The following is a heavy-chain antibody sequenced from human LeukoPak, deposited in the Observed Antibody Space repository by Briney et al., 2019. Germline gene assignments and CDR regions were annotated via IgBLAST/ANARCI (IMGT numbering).Heavy chain of an antibody. J-gene: IGHJ4*02. CDR1: GFTFNNYA. CDR2: ISWKGDTT. V-gene: IGHV3-20*01. Sequence: GGSLRLSCAASGFTFNNYAMTWVRQTPGKGPEWVSLISWKGDTTAYAESVRGRFTISRDSAKNSLYLHMNSLRPEDTAFYHCARHRCSSTTCSFDSWGQGSLVTVSS. D-gene: IGHD2-2*01. CDR3: ARHRCSSTTCSFDS.